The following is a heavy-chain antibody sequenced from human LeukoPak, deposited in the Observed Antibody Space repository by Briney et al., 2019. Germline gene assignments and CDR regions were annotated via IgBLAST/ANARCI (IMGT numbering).Heavy chain of an antibody. CDR1: GGSFSGYY. V-gene: IGHV4-34*01. CDR3: ARGYKYLGFPPLLDY. CDR2: INHSGST. J-gene: IGHJ4*02. Sequence: KPSETLSLTCAVYGGSFSGYYWSWIRQPPGKGLEWIGEINHSGSTNYNPPLRSRVTISVDTSKNQFSLKLSSVTAADTAVYYCARGYKYLGFPPLLDYWGQGTLVTVSS. D-gene: IGHD2/OR15-2a*01.